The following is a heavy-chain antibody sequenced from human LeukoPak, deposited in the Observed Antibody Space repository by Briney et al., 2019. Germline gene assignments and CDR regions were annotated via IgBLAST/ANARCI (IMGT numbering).Heavy chain of an antibody. CDR1: EFTFSSYG. J-gene: IGHJ4*02. CDR3: AKRDYYDNSGYFWGYYFDY. V-gene: IGHV3-30*18. D-gene: IGHD3-22*01. CDR2: ISYDGINE. Sequence: GGSLRLSCSASEFTFSSYGMHWVRQAPGKGLEWVAFISYDGINEYYADSVKGRFTISRDNSKNTLYLQMNSLRPEDTAVYYCAKRDYYDNSGYFWGYYFDYWGQGTLVTVFS.